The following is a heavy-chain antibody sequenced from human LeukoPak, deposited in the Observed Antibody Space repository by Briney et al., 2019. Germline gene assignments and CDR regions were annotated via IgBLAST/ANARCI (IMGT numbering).Heavy chain of an antibody. CDR2: VHDRGST. J-gene: IGHJ2*01. CDR3: ARAYSSSLYWYFDL. Sequence: SETLSLTCTVSGGSISWYYWSWIRQPPGKGLELIGCVHDRGSTNYSPSHKSRVSISVNTSKNQFSLKLSSVTAADTAVYYCARAYSSSLYWYFDLWGRGTLVTVSS. CDR1: GGSISWYY. V-gene: IGHV4-59*01. D-gene: IGHD1-26*01.